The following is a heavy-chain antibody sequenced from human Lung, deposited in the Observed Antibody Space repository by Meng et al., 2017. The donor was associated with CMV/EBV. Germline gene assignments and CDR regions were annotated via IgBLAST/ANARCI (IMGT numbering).Heavy chain of an antibody. CDR1: EFSFSNYW. CDR3: ARLPVDTTFFIQEYYFEY. D-gene: IGHD3-3*01. V-gene: IGHV3-7*01. Sequence: GESLKISCAASEFSFSNYWMSWVRQAPGKGLEWVANIKEDGSEKYYVDSVKGRFTISRDNAKNSLYLQMNSLRADDTAMYYCARLPVDTTFFIQEYYFEYWGPRNLV. J-gene: IGHJ4*02. CDR2: IKEDGSEK.